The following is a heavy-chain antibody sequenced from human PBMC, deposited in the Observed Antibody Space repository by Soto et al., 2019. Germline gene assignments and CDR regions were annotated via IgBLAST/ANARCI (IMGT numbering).Heavy chain of an antibody. CDR2: IFHNGGT. J-gene: IGHJ4*02. D-gene: IGHD5-12*01. CDR1: GYSISSGAYY. V-gene: IGHV4-30-2*01. Sequence: QIHLQESGSGLVKPSQTLSLTCAVSGYSISSGAYYWSWIRQPQGKGLEWIGYIFHNGGTYYNPSLESRITLSLDRSKNPFSLKVSAVTAADTALYYCARLDGYNAFDFWGQGTLVTVSS. CDR3: ARLDGYNAFDF.